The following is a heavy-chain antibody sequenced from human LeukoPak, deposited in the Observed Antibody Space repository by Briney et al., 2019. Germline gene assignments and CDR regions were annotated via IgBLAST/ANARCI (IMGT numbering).Heavy chain of an antibody. V-gene: IGHV1-69*02. CDR1: GGTFSSYT. J-gene: IGHJ3*02. Sequence: SVKVSCKASGGTFSSYTISWVRQAPGQGLEWMGRIIPILGIANYAQKFQGRVTITADKSTSTAYMELSSLRSEDTAVYYCARVGSEQYRGAFDIWGQGTMVTVSS. D-gene: IGHD1/OR15-1a*01. CDR3: ARVGSEQYRGAFDI. CDR2: IIPILGIA.